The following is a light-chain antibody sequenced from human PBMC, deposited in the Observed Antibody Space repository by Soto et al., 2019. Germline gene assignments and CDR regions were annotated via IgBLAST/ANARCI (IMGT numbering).Light chain of an antibody. CDR3: QQRSNWPPIT. CDR2: GAS. Sequence: TLSPSTVSLSPAERATLYCRGSQSVSSNLAWYQKKPGQAPRILIYGASTRATGLPARFTGSGSGTDFTLTISSLEPEDFAVYYCQQRSNWPPITFGQGTRLEIK. J-gene: IGKJ5*01. V-gene: IGKV3-11*01. CDR1: QSVSSN.